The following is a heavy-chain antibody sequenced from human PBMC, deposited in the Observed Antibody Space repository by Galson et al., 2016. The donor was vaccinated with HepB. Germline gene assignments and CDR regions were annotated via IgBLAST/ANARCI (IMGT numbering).Heavy chain of an antibody. V-gene: IGHV3-53*01. Sequence: SLRLSCAASGFNFGSYNMHWVRQAPGKGLEWVSLIYSGGSTYYADSVKGRFTISRDNSKNTLYPQMNSLRAEDTAVYYCASMTGTTPGGYWGQGNLVTVSS. CDR2: IYSGGST. J-gene: IGHJ4*02. D-gene: IGHD1-20*01. CDR3: ASMTGTTPGGY. CDR1: GFNFGSYN.